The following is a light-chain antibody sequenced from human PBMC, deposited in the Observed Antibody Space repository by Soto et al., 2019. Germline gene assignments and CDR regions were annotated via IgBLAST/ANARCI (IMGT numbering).Light chain of an antibody. CDR2: DVS. CDR1: GSDVGGFNY. V-gene: IGLV2-14*01. J-gene: IGLJ1*01. CDR3: SSYTSSSILYV. Sequence: QSALTQPASVSGSPGQSITISCTGTGSDVGGFNYVSWYQQYPGKAPKLMIYDVSYRPSGVSNRFSGSESGNTASLSLSGLQAEDEAEYYCSSYTSSSILYVFGTGTKVTDL.